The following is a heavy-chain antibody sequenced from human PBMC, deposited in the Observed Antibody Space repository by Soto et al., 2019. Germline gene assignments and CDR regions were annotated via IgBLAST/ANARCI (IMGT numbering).Heavy chain of an antibody. CDR2: ISASDDST. CDR3: AKSIGNSWIFDS. D-gene: IGHD2-2*03. J-gene: IGHJ4*02. V-gene: IGHV3-23*01. CDR1: AFTFSSYA. Sequence: EVQLLESGGVLVQPGGSLRVSCAASAFTFSSYAMTWVRQAPGKGLEWVAAISASDDSTYYAVSVKGRFTISRDNPKNTLYLHMNSLRAEDTAIYYCAKSIGNSWIFDSWGQGTLVTVSS.